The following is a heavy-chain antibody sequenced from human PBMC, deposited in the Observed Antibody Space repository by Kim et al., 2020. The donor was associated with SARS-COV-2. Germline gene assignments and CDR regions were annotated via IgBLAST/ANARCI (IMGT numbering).Heavy chain of an antibody. Sequence: ASVKVSCKASGYTFTNYYMHWLRQAPGQGLEWMGIISPSGGSTTYAQKFQGRVTMTRDTSTTTVYLEVASLRSGDMAVYYCARARSGSSASSTYWGQGTLVTVSS. J-gene: IGHJ4*02. V-gene: IGHV1-46*01. CDR3: ARARSGSSASSTY. CDR2: ISPSGGST. D-gene: IGHD2-2*01. CDR1: GYTFTNYY.